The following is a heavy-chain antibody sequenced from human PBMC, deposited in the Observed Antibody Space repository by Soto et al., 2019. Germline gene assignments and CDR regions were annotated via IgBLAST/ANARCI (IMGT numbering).Heavy chain of an antibody. CDR1: GGTFNNYL. J-gene: IGHJ4*02. CDR2: IIPIFGTA. CDR3: ARGGYCGGDCYPSTFDY. V-gene: IGHV1-69*06. Sequence: ASVKVSCKASGGTFNNYLINWVRQAPGQGLEWMAGIIPIFGTANYAQKFQGRVTITADKSTSTAYMELNSLRSEDTAVYYCARGGYCGGDCYPSTFDYWGQGTLVTVSS. D-gene: IGHD2-21*02.